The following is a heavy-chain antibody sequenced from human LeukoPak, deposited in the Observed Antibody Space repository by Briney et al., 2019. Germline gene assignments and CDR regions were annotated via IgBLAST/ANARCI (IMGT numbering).Heavy chain of an antibody. CDR2: IIPIFGTA. CDR1: GGTFSSYA. CDR3: ARGNSSSLPLFDY. J-gene: IGHJ4*02. Sequence: GASVKVSFKASGGTFSSYAISWVRQAPGQGLEWMGGIIPIFGTANYAQKFQGRVTITTDESTSTAYMELSSLRSEDTAVYYCARGNSSSLPLFDYWGQGTLVTVSS. D-gene: IGHD6-13*01. V-gene: IGHV1-69*05.